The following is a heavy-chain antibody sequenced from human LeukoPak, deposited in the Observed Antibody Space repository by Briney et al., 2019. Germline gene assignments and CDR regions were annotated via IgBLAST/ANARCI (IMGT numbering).Heavy chain of an antibody. CDR3: AKVGGDAGGPTDY. Sequence: GGSLRLSCAASGFTFSSYAMSWVRQAPGKGLEWVSAISGSGGSTYYADSVKGRFTISRDNSKNTLYLQMNSPRAEDTAVYYCAKVGGDAGGPTDYWGQGTLVTVSS. CDR1: GFTFSSYA. J-gene: IGHJ4*02. D-gene: IGHD4-17*01. CDR2: ISGSGGST. V-gene: IGHV3-23*01.